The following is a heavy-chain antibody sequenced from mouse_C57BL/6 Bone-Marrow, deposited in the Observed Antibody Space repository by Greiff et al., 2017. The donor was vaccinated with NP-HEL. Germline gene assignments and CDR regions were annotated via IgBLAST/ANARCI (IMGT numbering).Heavy chain of an antibody. CDR3: ARHEDVGYDGYPDWYYDV. J-gene: IGHJ1*03. CDR2: FYPGSGSV. CDR1: GYTFTEYT. D-gene: IGHD2-3*01. Sequence: VQLQQSGAELVKPGASVKLSCKASGYTFTEYTIHWVKQRPGQGLEWIGWFYPGSGSVKYNEKFKDKATLTADKSSSTVYMERSSLTSEDSAVYFGARHEDVGYDGYPDWYYDVWGTGTTVTVSS. V-gene: IGHV1-62-2*01.